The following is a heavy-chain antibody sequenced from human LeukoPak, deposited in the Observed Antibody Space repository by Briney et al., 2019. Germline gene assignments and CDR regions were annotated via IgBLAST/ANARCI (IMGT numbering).Heavy chain of an antibody. D-gene: IGHD6-19*01. CDR3: ARSAGLGEDAFDI. CDR1: GGSISSSSYY. CDR2: IYYSGST. Sequence: SETLSLTCTVSGGSISSSSYYWGWIRQPPGKGLEWIGSIYYSGSTYYNPSLKSRVTISVDTSKNQFSLKLSSVTAADTAVYYCARSAGLGEDAFDIWGQGTMVTVSS. V-gene: IGHV4-39*01. J-gene: IGHJ3*02.